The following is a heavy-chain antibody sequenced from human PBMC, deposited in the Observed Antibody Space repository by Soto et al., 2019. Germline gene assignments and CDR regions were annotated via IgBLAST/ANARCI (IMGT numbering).Heavy chain of an antibody. CDR3: ATSYGSGYRAFDY. V-gene: IGHV1-69*02. CDR1: GDTFSFYS. CDR2: VNPILSLS. J-gene: IGHJ4*02. Sequence: QVQLVQSGAEVKRPGSSVKVSCKASGDTFSFYSINWVRQAPGLGLEWMGRVNPILSLSNYAQRFQGRVTXTXDXTTSKAYMVISSMRSEDTAIYYCATSYGSGYRAFDYWGQGAQVIVSS. D-gene: IGHD3-10*01.